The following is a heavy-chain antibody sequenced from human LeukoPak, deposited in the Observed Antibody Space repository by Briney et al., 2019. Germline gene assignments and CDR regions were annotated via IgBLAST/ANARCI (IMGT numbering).Heavy chain of an antibody. CDR1: GGSISSYY. V-gene: IGHV4-59*01. D-gene: IGHD5-18*01. CDR2: IYYSGST. J-gene: IGHJ1*01. CDR3: ARSRGYSYGYDAQEYFQH. Sequence: SETLSLTCTVSGGSISSYYWSWIRQPPGKGLEWIGYIYYSGSTNYNPSLKSRVTISVDTSKNQFSLKLSSVTAADTAVYYCARSRGYSYGYDAQEYFQHWGQGTLVTVSS.